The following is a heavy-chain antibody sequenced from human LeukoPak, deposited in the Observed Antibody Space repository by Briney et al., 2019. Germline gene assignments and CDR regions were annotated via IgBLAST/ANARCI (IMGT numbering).Heavy chain of an antibody. D-gene: IGHD2-15*01. CDR2: IYTSGST. V-gene: IGHV4-4*07. CDR1: GGSISSYY. Sequence: SETLSLTCTVSGGSISSYYWSWIRQPAGKGLEWIGRIYTSGSTNYNPSLKSRVTISVDTSKNQFSLKLSSVTAADTAVYYCARVRVEVVAATSPVDYWGQGTLVTVSS. J-gene: IGHJ4*02. CDR3: ARVRVEVVAATSPVDY.